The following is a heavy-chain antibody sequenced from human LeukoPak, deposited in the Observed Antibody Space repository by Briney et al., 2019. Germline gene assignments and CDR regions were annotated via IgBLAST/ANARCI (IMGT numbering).Heavy chain of an antibody. CDR1: GGSISSYY. D-gene: IGHD3-10*01. J-gene: IGHJ6*02. CDR3: ARDHYGSGGYYSDPYYYGMDV. CDR2: IYYSGST. V-gene: IGHV4-59*01. Sequence: SSETLSLTCTVSGGSISSYYWSWIRQPPGKGLEWIGYIYYSGSTNYNPSLKSRVTISVDTSKNQFSLKLSSVTAADTAVYYCARDHYGSGGYYSDPYYYGMDVWGQGTTVTVSS.